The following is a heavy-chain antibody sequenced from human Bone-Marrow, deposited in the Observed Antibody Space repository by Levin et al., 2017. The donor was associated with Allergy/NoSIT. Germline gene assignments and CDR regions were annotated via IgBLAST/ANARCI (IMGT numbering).Heavy chain of an antibody. Sequence: SLKISCAASGFTFSSYGMHWVRQAPGKGLEWVCFLFSPVLPPSSPSSFPGRFTISRDNSKNTLFLQMDSLRAEDTAVYYCAKDDLHYYASGVSHFYYYGMDVWGQGTTVTVSS. J-gene: IGHJ6*02. V-gene: IGHV3-30*18. CDR2: LFSPVLPP. CDR1: GFTFSSYG. CDR3: AKDDLHYYASGVSHFYYYGMDV. D-gene: IGHD3-10*01.